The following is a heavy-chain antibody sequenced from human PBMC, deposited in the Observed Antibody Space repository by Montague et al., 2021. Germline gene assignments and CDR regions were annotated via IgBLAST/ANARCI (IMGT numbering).Heavy chain of an antibody. J-gene: IGHJ4*02. Sequence: SETLSLTCGVYDGSLSEYNWTWIRQPPEKGLEWIGEVSYIGSTNYNPSLKSRVTMSVDKSKNQFSLKLRSVTAADTAIYYCASDRGPFDYWGQGTVVTVSS. CDR1: DGSLSEYN. CDR3: ASDRGPFDY. CDR2: VSYIGST. D-gene: IGHD3-10*01. V-gene: IGHV4-34*01.